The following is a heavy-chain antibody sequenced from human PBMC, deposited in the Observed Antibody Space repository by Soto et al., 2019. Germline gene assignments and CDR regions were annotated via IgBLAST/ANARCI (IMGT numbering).Heavy chain of an antibody. Sequence: GGSLRLSCAASGFTFSNYGVAWVRQAPGKGLEWVSGISGSTDSTYYSDFVKGRFTISRDNSKNTVYLQMNSLRAEDTAVYFCAKWSGYGDLWGPGTLVTVSS. CDR3: AKWSGYGDL. CDR2: ISGSTDST. V-gene: IGHV3-23*01. D-gene: IGHD5-12*01. J-gene: IGHJ4*02. CDR1: GFTFSNYG.